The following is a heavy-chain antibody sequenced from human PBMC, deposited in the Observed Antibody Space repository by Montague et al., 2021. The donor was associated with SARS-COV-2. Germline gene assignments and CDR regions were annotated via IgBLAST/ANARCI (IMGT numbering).Heavy chain of an antibody. D-gene: IGHD5-12*01. J-gene: IGHJ3*02. V-gene: IGHV4-39*02. CDR2: IYDSGST. CDR3: ARRGRKLLPVATTIGGFDI. CDR1: DGSISSNNYY. Sequence: SETLSLTCTVSDGSISSNNYYWDWIRQPPGKGLEWIGSIYDSGSTYYNPSLKSRVTISVDTSKNHFSLKLNSVTAADTAVYYCARRGRKLLPVATTIGGFDIWGQGTMVTVSS.